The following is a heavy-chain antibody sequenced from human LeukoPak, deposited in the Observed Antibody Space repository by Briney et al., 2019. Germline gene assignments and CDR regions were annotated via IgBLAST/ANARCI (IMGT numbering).Heavy chain of an antibody. J-gene: IGHJ4*02. CDR2: ISSSSSYI. V-gene: IGHV3-21*04. D-gene: IGHD6-13*01. CDR3: AREQEAAAGPGDY. Sequence: GGSLRLSCAASGFTFSSCSMNWVRQAPGKGLEWVSSISSSSSYIYYADSVKGRFTISRDNAKNSLYLQMNSLRAEDTAVYYCAREQEAAAGPGDYWGQGTLVTVSS. CDR1: GFTFSSCS.